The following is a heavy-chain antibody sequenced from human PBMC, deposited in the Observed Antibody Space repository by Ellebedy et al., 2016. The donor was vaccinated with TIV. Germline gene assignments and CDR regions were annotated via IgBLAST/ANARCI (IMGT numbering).Heavy chain of an antibody. CDR3: ASTGGQQAVDYYYYGMDV. J-gene: IGHJ6*02. V-gene: IGHV4-39*07. D-gene: IGHD6-13*01. CDR1: GGSVSRSNYY. CDR2: IYHTGTT. Sequence: SETLSLXCTVSGGSVSRSNYYWGWIRQRPGKGPEWIGNIYHTGTTFYNPSLKSRVTISVDTSKNQFSLNLNSVTAADTAVYFCASTGGQQAVDYYYYGMDVWGPGTTVTVS.